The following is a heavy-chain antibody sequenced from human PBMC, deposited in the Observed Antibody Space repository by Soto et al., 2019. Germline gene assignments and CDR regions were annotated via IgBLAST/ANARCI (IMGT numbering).Heavy chain of an antibody. CDR2: IIPIFGTA. CDR1: GGTFSSYA. CDR3: AQLTIFGMGGYYYGMDV. V-gene: IGHV1-69*13. J-gene: IGHJ6*02. D-gene: IGHD3-3*01. Sequence: ASVKVSCKASGGTFSSYAISWVRQAPGQGLEWMGGIIPIFGTANYAQKFQGRVTITADESTSTAYMELSSLRSEDTAVYYCAQLTIFGMGGYYYGMDVWGQGTTVTVSS.